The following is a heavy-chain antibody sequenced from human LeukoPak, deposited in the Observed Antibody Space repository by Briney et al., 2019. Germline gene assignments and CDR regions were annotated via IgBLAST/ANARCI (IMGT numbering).Heavy chain of an antibody. Sequence: PGGSLRLSCAASGFTFSSYDMHWVRQATGKGLEWVSAIGTAGDTYYPGSVKGRFTISRENAKNSLYLQMNSLRAGDTAVYYCVRRRPDKDGYNELDYWGQGTLVIVSS. CDR2: IGTAGDT. V-gene: IGHV3-13*01. J-gene: IGHJ4*02. CDR3: VRRRPDKDGYNELDY. CDR1: GFTFSSYD. D-gene: IGHD5-24*01.